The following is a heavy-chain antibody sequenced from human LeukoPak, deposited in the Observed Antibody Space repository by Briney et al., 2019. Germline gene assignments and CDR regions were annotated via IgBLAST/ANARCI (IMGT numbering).Heavy chain of an antibody. J-gene: IGHJ3*02. CDR2: IYSGGST. CDR1: GFTFSSYA. CDR3: ARDSHPQYYYDSSGYAFDI. Sequence: GGSLRLSCAASGFTFSSYAMSWVRQAPGKGLEWVSVIYSGGSTYYADSVKGRFTISRHNSKNTLYLQMNSLRAEDTAVYYCARDSHPQYYYDSSGYAFDIWGQGTMVTVSS. V-gene: IGHV3-53*04. D-gene: IGHD3-22*01.